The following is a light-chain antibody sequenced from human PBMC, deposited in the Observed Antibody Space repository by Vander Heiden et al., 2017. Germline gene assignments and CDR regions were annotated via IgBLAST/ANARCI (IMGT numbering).Light chain of an antibody. Sequence: QSALTQPASVSGSPGQSITISCTGTSSDVGSYNFVSWYQQYPGRAPKLMIYEVTKRPSGVSNRFSGSKSGNTASLTISGLQAEDEADYYCCSYAGSTTFVVFGGGTKLIVL. CDR3: CSYAGSTTFVV. V-gene: IGLV2-23*02. CDR1: SSDVGSYNF. CDR2: EVT. J-gene: IGLJ2*01.